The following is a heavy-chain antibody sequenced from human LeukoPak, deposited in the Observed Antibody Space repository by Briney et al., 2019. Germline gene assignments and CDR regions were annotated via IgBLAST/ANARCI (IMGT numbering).Heavy chain of an antibody. J-gene: IGHJ5*02. CDR3: ARELWFVNAPGSWFDP. CDR1: GDSISSGDYS. V-gene: IGHV4-30-2*01. CDR2: IFHSGSS. D-gene: IGHD3-10*01. Sequence: SETRSLTCAGSGDSISSGDYSWSWILQPSWKGLEWIGYIFHSGSSYYNPSLKSRVTISVDKSKNQFSLRLPSVTAAGTAVYYCARELWFVNAPGSWFDPWGQGTLVTVSS.